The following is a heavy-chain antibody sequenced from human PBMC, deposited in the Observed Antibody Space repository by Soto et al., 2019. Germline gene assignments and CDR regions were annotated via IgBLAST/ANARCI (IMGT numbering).Heavy chain of an antibody. CDR2: INHSGST. V-gene: IGHV4-34*01. J-gene: IGHJ6*04. D-gene: IGHD3-9*01. Sequence: SETLSLTCAVYGGSFSGYYWSWIRQPPGKGLEWIGEINHSGSTNYNPSLKSRVTISVDTSKNQFSLKLSSVTAADTAVYYCARGKSLRYFDWLPNYYYYGMDVWGKGTTVTVSS. CDR1: GGSFSGYY. CDR3: ARGKSLRYFDWLPNYYYYGMDV.